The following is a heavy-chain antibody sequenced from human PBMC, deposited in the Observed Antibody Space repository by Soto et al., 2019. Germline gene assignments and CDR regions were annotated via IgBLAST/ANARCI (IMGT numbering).Heavy chain of an antibody. CDR1: GGSFSGYY. CDR3: ARWHPSWDYDFWSGYYGALGDAFDI. CDR2: INHSGST. D-gene: IGHD3-3*01. V-gene: IGHV4-34*01. J-gene: IGHJ3*02. Sequence: SETLSLTCAVYGGSFSGYYWSWIRQPPGKGLEWIGEINHSGSTNYNPSLKSRVTISVDTSKNQFSLKLSSVTAADTAVYYCARWHPSWDYDFWSGYYGALGDAFDIWGQGTMVTVSS.